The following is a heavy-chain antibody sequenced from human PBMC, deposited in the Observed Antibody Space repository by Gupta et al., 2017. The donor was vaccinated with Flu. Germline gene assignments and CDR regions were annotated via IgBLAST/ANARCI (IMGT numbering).Heavy chain of an antibody. J-gene: IGHJ4*02. CDR3: ARSPPGYSSSWYPGGRLGFDY. D-gene: IGHD6-13*01. V-gene: IGHV4-34*01. CDR2: INHSGST. Sequence: LEWIGEINHSGSTNYNPSLKRRVTISVDTSKNQFSLKLSSVTAADTAVYYCARSPPGYSSSWYPGGRLGFDYWGQGTLVTVSS.